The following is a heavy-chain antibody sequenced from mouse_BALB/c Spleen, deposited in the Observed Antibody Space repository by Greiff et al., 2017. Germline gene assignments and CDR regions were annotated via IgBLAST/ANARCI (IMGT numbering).Heavy chain of an antibody. J-gene: IGHJ2*01. CDR2: INSNGGST. V-gene: IGHV5-6-3*01. D-gene: IGHD1-1*01. Sequence: DVQLQESGGGLVQPGGSLKLSCAASGFTFSSYGMSWVRQTPDKRLELVATINSNGGSTYYPDSVKGRFTISRDNAKNTLYLQMSSLKSEDTAMYYCARESTTVVATYYFDYWGQGTTLTVSS. CDR3: ARESTTVVATYYFDY. CDR1: GFTFSSYG.